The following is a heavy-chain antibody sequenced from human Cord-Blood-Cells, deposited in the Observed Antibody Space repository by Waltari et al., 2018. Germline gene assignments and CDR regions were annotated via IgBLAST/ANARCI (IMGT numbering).Heavy chain of an antibody. V-gene: IGHV3-9*01. CDR3: AKDIGEYSGSYYYYYGMDV. CDR1: GFTFDDYA. CDR2: ISWNSGSI. D-gene: IGHD1-26*01. Sequence: EVQLVESGGGLVQPGRSLRLSCAASGFTFDDYAMHWVRQAPGKGLEWVSGISWNSGSIGYADSVKGRFTISRDNAKNSLYLQMNSLRAEDTALYYCAKDIGEYSGSYYYYYGMDVWGQGTTVTVSS. J-gene: IGHJ6*02.